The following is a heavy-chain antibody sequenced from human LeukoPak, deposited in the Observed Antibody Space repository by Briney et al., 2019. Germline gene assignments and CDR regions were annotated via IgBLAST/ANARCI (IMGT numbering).Heavy chain of an antibody. V-gene: IGHV1-46*01. CDR2: INPSGGST. J-gene: IGHJ4*02. CDR3: ARDTLGAKYSSSWYILFDY. D-gene: IGHD6-13*01. Sequence: GGSLRLSCAASGFTFSSYAMHWVRQAPGQGLEWMGIINPSGGSTSYAQKFQGRVTMTRDTSTSTVYMELSSLRSEDTAVYYCARDTLGAKYSSSWYILFDYWGQGTLVTVSS. CDR1: GFTFSSYA.